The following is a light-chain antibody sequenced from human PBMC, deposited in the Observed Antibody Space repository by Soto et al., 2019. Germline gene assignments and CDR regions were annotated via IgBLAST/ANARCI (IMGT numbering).Light chain of an antibody. V-gene: IGKV1-12*01. CDR2: SAS. CDR3: QQANTFALT. J-gene: IGKJ4*01. Sequence: DIQMTQSPSSVSASVGDRVTITCRASQDINKWLAWYQQKPGTAPKLLIYSASSLYTGVPSRFSGSGSGPDFTLTISSLQPEDFATYYCQQANTFALTFGGGTKVDI. CDR1: QDINKW.